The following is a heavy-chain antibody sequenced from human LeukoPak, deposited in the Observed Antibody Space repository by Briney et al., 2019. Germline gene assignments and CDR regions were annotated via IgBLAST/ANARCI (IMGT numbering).Heavy chain of an antibody. J-gene: IGHJ4*02. Sequence: GGSLRLSCAASGFTFSNAWMSWVRQAPGKGLEWVGRIKSKTDSGTTDYAAPVKGRFTISRGDSKNTLYLQMSSLKTEDTAVYYCTTAPAQSDYWGQGTLVTVSS. CDR3: TTAPAQSDY. V-gene: IGHV3-15*01. D-gene: IGHD2-2*01. CDR1: GFTFSNAW. CDR2: IKSKTDSGTT.